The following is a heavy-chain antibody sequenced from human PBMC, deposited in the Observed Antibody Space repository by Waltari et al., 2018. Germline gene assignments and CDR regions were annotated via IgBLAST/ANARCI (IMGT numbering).Heavy chain of an antibody. CDR3: ATAPDAFQIIN. D-gene: IGHD2-2*01. Sequence: QVQLVQSGAEVKKPGASVKVSCKTSGYTFTGYYMCWGRQAPGQGLEWMGWINPYSGGTAYAQKFQGRVTLTRDTSISTAYMELNRLISDDSAMYYCATAPDAFQIINWGQGTLVTVSS. J-gene: IGHJ4*02. CDR2: INPYSGGT. V-gene: IGHV1-2*02. CDR1: GYTFTGYY.